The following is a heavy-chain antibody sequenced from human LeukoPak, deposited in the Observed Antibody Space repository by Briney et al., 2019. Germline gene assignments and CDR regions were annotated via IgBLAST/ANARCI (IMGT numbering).Heavy chain of an antibody. Sequence: GGSLRLSCAASGFTFSSYEMNWVRQAPGKGLEWVSYISSSGSTIYYADSVKGRFTISRDNAKNSLYLQMNSLRAEDTAVYYCARGTVAGTFVFDPWGQGTLVTVSS. CDR3: ARGTVAGTFVFDP. D-gene: IGHD6-19*01. V-gene: IGHV3-48*03. CDR2: ISSSGSTI. J-gene: IGHJ5*02. CDR1: GFTFSSYE.